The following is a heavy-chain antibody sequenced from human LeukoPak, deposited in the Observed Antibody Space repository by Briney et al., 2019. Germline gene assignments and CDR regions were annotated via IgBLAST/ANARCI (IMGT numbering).Heavy chain of an antibody. D-gene: IGHD3-22*01. V-gene: IGHV3-66*02. J-gene: IGHJ3*02. Sequence: GGSLSLSCAASKFTVSSNYMGWVSQAPGKGLEWVSVLYSDGITYYPAYVKGRFTISRDNSLNTLYLQLDSLRAEDTAVYYCARLYDRSAYGAFDIWGQGTMVTVSS. CDR1: KFTVSSNY. CDR3: ARLYDRSAYGAFDI. CDR2: LYSDGIT.